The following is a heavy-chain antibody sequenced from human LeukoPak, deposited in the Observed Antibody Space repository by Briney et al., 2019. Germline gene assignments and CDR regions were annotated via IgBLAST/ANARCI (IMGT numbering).Heavy chain of an antibody. J-gene: IGHJ4*02. Sequence: PGGSLRLSCRASGFTFGNYAMSWVRQAPGKGLEWVGFIRRKTSGGTTEYAASVKGRFTISRDDSNSIAYLQMNSLKTEDTAVYYCTSYDSGWFRHFDYWGRGTLVSVSS. CDR2: IRRKTSGGTT. D-gene: IGHD6-19*01. V-gene: IGHV3-49*04. CDR1: GFTFGNYA. CDR3: TSYDSGWFRHFDY.